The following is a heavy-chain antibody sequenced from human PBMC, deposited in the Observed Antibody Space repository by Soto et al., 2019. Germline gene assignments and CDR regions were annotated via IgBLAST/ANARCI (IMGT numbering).Heavy chain of an antibody. Sequence: QVQLVQSGAEVKKPGASVKVSCKASGHSSSSYFMHWVRQAPGQGLEWMGVINPSGGYTSFTQKLQGRVSVTRDTSTNTVYMEFSSLRFEDTAVYYCAREPPMTGLFDYWGQGARVSVSS. J-gene: IGHJ4*02. CDR3: AREPPMTGLFDY. CDR2: INPSGGYT. V-gene: IGHV1-46*01. CDR1: GHSSSSYF. D-gene: IGHD3-9*01.